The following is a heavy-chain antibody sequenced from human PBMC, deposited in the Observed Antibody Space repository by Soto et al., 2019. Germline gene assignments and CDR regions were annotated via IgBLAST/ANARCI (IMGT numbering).Heavy chain of an antibody. D-gene: IGHD6-19*01. J-gene: IGHJ6*03. CDR1: GYTFTSYY. CDR2: INPSGGST. V-gene: IGHV1-46*03. Sequence: ASVKVSCKASGYTFTSYYMHWVRQAPGQGLEWMGIINPSGGSTSYAQKFQGRVTMTRDTSTSTVYMELSSLRSEDTAVYYCARDRYSSGWSRLYYYYYYYMDVWGKGTTVTVSS. CDR3: ARDRYSSGWSRLYYYYYYYMDV.